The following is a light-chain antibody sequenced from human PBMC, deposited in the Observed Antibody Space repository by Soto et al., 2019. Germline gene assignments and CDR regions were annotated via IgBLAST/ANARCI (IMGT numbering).Light chain of an antibody. CDR2: TAS. Sequence: DIQMTQSPYYLSASVGDRVTFTCRASQKIRTYLNWYQQKPGKAPDLLIYTASSFQSGVPSRFSGSGSGTVFTLTICSLQAEDFATYFCQRTFSSAWAFGQGTKV. V-gene: IGKV1-39*01. CDR1: QKIRTY. J-gene: IGKJ1*01. CDR3: QRTFSSAWA.